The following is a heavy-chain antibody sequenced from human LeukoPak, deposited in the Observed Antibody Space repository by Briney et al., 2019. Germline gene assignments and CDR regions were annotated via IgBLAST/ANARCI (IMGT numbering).Heavy chain of an antibody. CDR2: IYYSGST. CDR3: AREVPPVVTDAFDI. D-gene: IGHD2-21*02. J-gene: IGHJ3*02. CDR1: GGSISSSSYY. Sequence: SETLSLTCTVSGGSISSSSYYWGWIRQPPGKGLEWIGSIYYSGSTYYNPSLKSRVTISVDTSKNQFSLKLSSVTAADTAVYYCAREVPPVVTDAFDIWGQGTMVTVSS. V-gene: IGHV4-39*07.